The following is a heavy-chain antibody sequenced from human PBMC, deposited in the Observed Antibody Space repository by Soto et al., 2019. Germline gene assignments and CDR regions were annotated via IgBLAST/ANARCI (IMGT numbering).Heavy chain of an antibody. CDR2: INSDGSST. Sequence: GGSLRLSCAASGFTFSSYWMHWVRQAPGKGLVWVSRINSDGSSTSYADSVKGRFTISRDNAKNTLYLQMNSLRAEDTAVYYCARDRWTMVRGVHYGMDVWGQGTTVTVSS. CDR3: ARDRWTMVRGVHYGMDV. J-gene: IGHJ6*02. D-gene: IGHD3-10*01. V-gene: IGHV3-74*01. CDR1: GFTFSSYW.